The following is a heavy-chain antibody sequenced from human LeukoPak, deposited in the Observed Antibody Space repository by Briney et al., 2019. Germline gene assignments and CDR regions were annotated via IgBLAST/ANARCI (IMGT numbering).Heavy chain of an antibody. D-gene: IGHD1-7*01. CDR3: AREGTSYSYYGMDV. CDR2: IYYSGRT. J-gene: IGHJ6*02. V-gene: IGHV4-59*01. CDR1: GGSISFYH. Sequence: SETLSLTCTVSGGSISFYHWSWIRQAPGKGLEWIGYIYYSGRTNYNSSLKSRITISVDASKNQFSLKLSSVTAADTAVYYCAREGTSYSYYGMDVWGQGTTVTVSS.